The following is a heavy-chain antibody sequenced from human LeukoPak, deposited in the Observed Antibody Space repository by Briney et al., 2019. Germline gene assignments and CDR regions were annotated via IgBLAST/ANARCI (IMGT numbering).Heavy chain of an antibody. CDR3: ATPGSVSLMLHYFDY. D-gene: IGHD3-16*01. CDR2: ISSEVDKK. J-gene: IGHJ4*02. CDR1: GFTFSNYA. Sequence: GRSLRLSCAASGFTFSNYAMHWVRQAPGKGLEWVAVISSEVDKKYYADSVEGRFTISRDNSKYTLYLQVNSLTPEDTAVYYCATPGSVSLMLHYFDYWGQGTLVTVSS. V-gene: IGHV3-30-3*01.